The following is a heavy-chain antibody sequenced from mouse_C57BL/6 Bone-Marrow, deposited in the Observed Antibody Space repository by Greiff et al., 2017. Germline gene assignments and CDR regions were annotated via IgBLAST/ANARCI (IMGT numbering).Heavy chain of an antibody. CDR2: IDPSDSYT. CDR3: ARYSSGYCAVDY. D-gene: IGHD3-2*02. J-gene: IGHJ4*01. CDR1: GYTFTSYW. Sequence: VQLQQPGAELVMPGASVKLSCKASGYTFTSYWMHWVKQRPGQGLEWIGEIDPSDSYTNYNQKFKGKSTVTVDKSSSTAYMQLSSLTSEDSAVYYCARYSSGYCAVDYWGQGTSVTVSS. V-gene: IGHV1-69*01.